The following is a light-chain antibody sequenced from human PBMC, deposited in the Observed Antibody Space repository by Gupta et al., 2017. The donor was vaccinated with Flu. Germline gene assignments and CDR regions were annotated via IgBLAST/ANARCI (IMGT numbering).Light chain of an antibody. Sequence: VTLGQPASVSGRSSQSLVHSDGNTYLNWFQQRPGQSPRRLIYRASSRDSGVPDRISGSGSGTDFTLTISGVEPEDVGVYYCQQGSSSPYTFGQGTKVEIK. CDR1: QSLVHSDGNTY. J-gene: IGKJ1*01. CDR3: QQGSSSPYT. V-gene: IGKV2-30*02. CDR2: RAS.